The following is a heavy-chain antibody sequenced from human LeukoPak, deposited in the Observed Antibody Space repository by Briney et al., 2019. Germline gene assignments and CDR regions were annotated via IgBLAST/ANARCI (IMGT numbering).Heavy chain of an antibody. J-gene: IGHJ6*04. CDR3: AKDFSTVDYYYYGTDV. V-gene: IGHV3-23*01. Sequence: GGFLRHSCAASGFTFSTYAMNWVRQAPGKGPEWVSTIGISGSSTYYADSVRGRFTISRDNSKNTLYLQVSSLTAEDTAVYYCAKDFSTVDYYYYGTDVWGEGTTVTVSS. CDR2: IGISGSST. D-gene: IGHD2/OR15-2a*01. CDR1: GFTFSTYA.